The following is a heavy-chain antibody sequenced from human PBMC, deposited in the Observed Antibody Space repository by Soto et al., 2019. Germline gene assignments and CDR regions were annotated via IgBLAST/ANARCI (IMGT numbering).Heavy chain of an antibody. CDR1: GGSISSSNL. J-gene: IGHJ6*02. CDR3: ARGWDGYNYYYYGMDV. D-gene: IGHD5-12*01. V-gene: IGHV4-4*02. CDR2: IYHSGST. Sequence: SETLSLTCAVSGGSISSSNLWSWVRQPPGKGLEWIGEIYHSGSTNYNPSLKSRVTISVDKSKNQFSLKLSSVTAADTAVYYCARGWDGYNYYYYGMDVWGQGTTVTVSS.